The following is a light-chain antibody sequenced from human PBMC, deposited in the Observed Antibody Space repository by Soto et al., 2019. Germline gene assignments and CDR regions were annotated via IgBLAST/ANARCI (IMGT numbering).Light chain of an antibody. CDR3: QQHDSSPYT. CDR2: AAS. J-gene: IGKJ2*01. Sequence: EIVLTQSPGTLSLSPGERATLSCRASQSVSSTYLSWYQQKPGQAPRLLIYAASSRETGIPDTFSGSGSGTDFTLTISRLEPEDFAVYYCQQHDSSPYTFGQGTKLEIK. V-gene: IGKV3-20*01. CDR1: QSVSSTY.